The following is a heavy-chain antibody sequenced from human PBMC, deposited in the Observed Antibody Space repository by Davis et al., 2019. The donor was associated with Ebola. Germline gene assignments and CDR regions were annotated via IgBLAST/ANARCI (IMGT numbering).Heavy chain of an antibody. CDR1: GFTFSSYE. CDR3: ARDRSSSWFKAFGRWFDP. CDR2: ISSSGSTL. Sequence: GGSLRLSCAASGFTFSSYEMNWVRQAPGKGLEWVSYISSSGSTLYYADSLKGRFTISRDNAKNSLYLQMNSLRAEDTAVYYCARDRSSSWFKAFGRWFDPWGQGTLVTVSS. D-gene: IGHD6-13*01. J-gene: IGHJ5*02. V-gene: IGHV3-48*03.